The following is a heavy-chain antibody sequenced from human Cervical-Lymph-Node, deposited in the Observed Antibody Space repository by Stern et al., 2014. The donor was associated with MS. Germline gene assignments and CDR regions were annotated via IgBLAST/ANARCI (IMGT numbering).Heavy chain of an antibody. CDR3: ARQIVRYFDY. V-gene: IGHV1-18*01. CDR1: GYTFFNYG. D-gene: IGHD2/OR15-2a*01. J-gene: IGHJ4*02. CDR2: ISGYNGNT. Sequence: VHLVESGAEVKKPGASVKVSCKASGYTFFNYGISWVRQAPGQGLEWMGWISGYNGNTNYAQKFHGRVTMTTDTSTSTTYMELRSLRSDDTTVYYCARQIVRYFDYWGQGSLVTVSS.